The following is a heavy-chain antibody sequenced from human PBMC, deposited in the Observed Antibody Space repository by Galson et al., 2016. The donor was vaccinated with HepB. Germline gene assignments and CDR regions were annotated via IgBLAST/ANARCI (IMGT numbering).Heavy chain of an antibody. D-gene: IGHD4-17*01. Sequence: SLRLSCAASGFIFTNYAMSWVRQAPGKGLEWVSAISTGGGGTYYADSVKGRFTISRDNSKNTLYLQMNSLRAEDTAVYYCARRYGDYSYGWGQGTLVNVSS. J-gene: IGHJ1*01. CDR2: ISTGGGGT. CDR1: GFIFTNYA. V-gene: IGHV3-23*01. CDR3: ARRYGDYSYG.